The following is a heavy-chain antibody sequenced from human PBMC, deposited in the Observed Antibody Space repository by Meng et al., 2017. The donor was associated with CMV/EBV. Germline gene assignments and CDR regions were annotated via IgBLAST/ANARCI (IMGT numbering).Heavy chain of an antibody. V-gene: IGHV4-59*01. J-gene: IGHJ4*02. CDR2: IYYSGST. CDR3: ARDLRVDSSSYYYFDY. CDR1: GGSISSYY. Sequence: GSLRLSCTVSGGSISSYYWSWIRQPPGKGLEWIGYIYYSGSTNYNPSLKSRVTISVDTSKNQFSLKLSSVTAADTAVYYCARDLRVDSSSYYYFDYWGQGTLVTVSS. D-gene: IGHD6-13*01.